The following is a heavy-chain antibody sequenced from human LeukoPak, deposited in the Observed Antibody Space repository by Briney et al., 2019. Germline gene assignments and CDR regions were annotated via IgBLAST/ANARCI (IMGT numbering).Heavy chain of an antibody. CDR3: VRPVCMNGTCYPYYDH. D-gene: IGHD2-2*01. CDR2: IYPGDSDT. V-gene: IGHV5-51*01. Sequence: GESLKISCQGSGDKFFNYWIGWVRQKPGSGLEWMGIIYPGDSDTIYSPSFQGHVTLSADKSITTAYLQWSSLNASDTAMYYCVRPVCMNGTCYPYYDHWGQGTMVTVSS. CDR1: GDKFFNYW. J-gene: IGHJ4*02.